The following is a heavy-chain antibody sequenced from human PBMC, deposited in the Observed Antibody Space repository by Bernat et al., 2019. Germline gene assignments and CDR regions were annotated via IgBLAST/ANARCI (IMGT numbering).Heavy chain of an antibody. J-gene: IGHJ4*02. Sequence: EVELVESGGGLVQPGGSLRLSCAASGFSFSSYWMTWVRQAPGKGLEWVAHIKQDGSEKYYVDSVKGRFTISRDNAKNSLYLQMNSLRAEDTAVYYCARHDSSGYYSTHFDYWGQGTLVTVSS. V-gene: IGHV3-7*01. CDR2: IKQDGSEK. CDR1: GFSFSSYW. CDR3: ARHDSSGYYSTHFDY. D-gene: IGHD3-22*01.